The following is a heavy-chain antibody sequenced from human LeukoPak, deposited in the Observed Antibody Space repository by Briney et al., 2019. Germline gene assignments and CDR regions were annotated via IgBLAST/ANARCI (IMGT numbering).Heavy chain of an antibody. CDR3: AKSYCSGGSCYSVHDAFDI. CDR2: ISSDGSDK. V-gene: IGHV3-30-3*01. CDR1: GFTFSRFP. J-gene: IGHJ3*02. D-gene: IGHD2-15*01. Sequence: GGSLRLSCAASGFTFSRFPMHWVRQAPGKGLEWVALISSDGSDKKYADSVKGRFTISRDNSKNTLYLQMNSLRAEDTALYYCAKSYCSGGSCYSVHDAFDIWGQGTMVTVSS.